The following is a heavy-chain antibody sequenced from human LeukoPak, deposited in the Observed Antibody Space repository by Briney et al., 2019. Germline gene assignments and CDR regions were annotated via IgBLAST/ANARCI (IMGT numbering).Heavy chain of an antibody. V-gene: IGHV3-23*01. CDR3: ARETCSSTSCSTDY. CDR2: ISSGGGSA. CDR1: GFTFSSYA. D-gene: IGHD2-2*01. J-gene: IGHJ4*02. Sequence: GGSLRLSCAASGFTFSSYAMSWVRQAPGKGLEWVSAISSGGGSAYYADSVKGRFTISRDNSKNTLYLQMNSLRAEDTAVYYCARETCSSTSCSTDYWGQGTLVTVSS.